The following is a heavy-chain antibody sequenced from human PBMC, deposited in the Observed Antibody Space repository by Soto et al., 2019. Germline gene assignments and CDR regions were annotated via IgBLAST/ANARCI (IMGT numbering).Heavy chain of an antibody. CDR3: ARHGQLVSSRGFVVTSFDN. V-gene: IGHV4-59*08. J-gene: IGHJ4*02. CDR1: GGSISSYY. D-gene: IGHD6-6*01. CDR2: IYYSGST. Sequence: SETLSLTCTVSGGSISSYYWSWIRQPPGKGLEWIGYIYYSGSTNYNPSLKSRVTISVDTSKNQFSLKLSSVTAADTAVYYCARHGQLVSSRGFVVTSFDNWGQGTLVTLSS.